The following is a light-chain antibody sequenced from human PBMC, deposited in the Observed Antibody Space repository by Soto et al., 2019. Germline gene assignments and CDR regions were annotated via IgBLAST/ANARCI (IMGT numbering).Light chain of an antibody. Sequence: DIQMTQSPSTLSASVGDRVTITCRASQSISSWLAWYQQKPGKAPKLLIYKASSLESGVPSRFSGSGSGTEFTLTISSLQPDDFATYYCQQYNSYSPFFTFCPGTKVDIK. CDR3: QQYNSYSPFFT. CDR1: QSISSW. CDR2: KAS. J-gene: IGKJ3*01. V-gene: IGKV1-5*03.